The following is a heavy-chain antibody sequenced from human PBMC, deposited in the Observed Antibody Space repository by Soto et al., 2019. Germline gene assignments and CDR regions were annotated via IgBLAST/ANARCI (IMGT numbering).Heavy chain of an antibody. J-gene: IGHJ6*02. CDR2: IIPNFGKA. Sequence: QVQLVQSGAEVKKPGCSLRVSCKASGVTFSSYAISWVRQAPGQGLEWVGGIIPNFGKANYAQKFQGRVTITADDSTRTASMELSSLRSEDTAVDYCAGGEAYGSGKMRSMDVWGQGTTVTVSS. CDR1: GVTFSSYA. D-gene: IGHD3-10*01. CDR3: AGGEAYGSGKMRSMDV. V-gene: IGHV1-69*01.